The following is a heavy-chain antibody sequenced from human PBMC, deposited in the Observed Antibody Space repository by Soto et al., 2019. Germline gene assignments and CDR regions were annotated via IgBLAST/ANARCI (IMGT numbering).Heavy chain of an antibody. J-gene: IGHJ6*02. V-gene: IGHV1-69*12. CDR3: GGGGSDSGLYGMDV. D-gene: IGHD2-15*01. CDR1: GGTFSSYA. Sequence: QVQLVQSGAEVKKPGSSVKVSCKASGGTFSSYAISWVRQAPGQGLEWMGGIIPIFGTANYAQKFQGRVTITADACTSTAYMELSSMRSEDTAVYYWGGGGSDSGLYGMDVWGQGTTVTVSS. CDR2: IIPIFGTA.